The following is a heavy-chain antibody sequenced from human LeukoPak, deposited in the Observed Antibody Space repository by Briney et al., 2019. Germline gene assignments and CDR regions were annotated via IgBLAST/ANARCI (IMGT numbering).Heavy chain of an antibody. CDR1: GYTFSDFL. CDR2: INPGADVT. D-gene: IGHD5-24*01. CDR3: AREGRRDGYNVMALDF. Sequence: ASVKVSCKASGYTFSDFLIHWVRQAPGQGLEWMGLINPGADVTNTAQRFQDRVTMTRDTSTSTVHLDLISLKSEDTAVYYCAREGRRDGYNVMALDFWGQGTLVTVSS. V-gene: IGHV1-46*01. J-gene: IGHJ4*02.